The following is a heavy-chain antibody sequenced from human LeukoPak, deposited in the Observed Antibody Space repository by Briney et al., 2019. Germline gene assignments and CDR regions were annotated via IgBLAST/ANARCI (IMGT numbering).Heavy chain of an antibody. CDR1: GFTFSNDW. Sequence: GGSLRLSCAASGFTFSNDWMNWARQAPGKGLEWVGRIKSKTDGGTTDYAAPVKGRFTISRDDSKNTLYLQMNSLKTEDTAVYYCTTDWDYGGPTWDYWGQGTLVTVSS. D-gene: IGHD4-23*01. V-gene: IGHV3-15*01. CDR3: TTDWDYGGPTWDY. CDR2: IKSKTDGGTT. J-gene: IGHJ4*02.